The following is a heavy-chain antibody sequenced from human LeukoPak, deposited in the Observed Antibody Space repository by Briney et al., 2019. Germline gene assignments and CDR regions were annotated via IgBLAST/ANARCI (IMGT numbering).Heavy chain of an antibody. CDR1: GGSISSYY. CDR2: IYYSGST. J-gene: IGHJ4*02. D-gene: IGHD2-2*01. CDR3: AKPGVVPAATIICYFDY. V-gene: IGHV4-59*01. Sequence: SETLSLTCTVSGGSISSYYWSWIRQPPGKGLEWIGYIYYSGSTNYNPSLKSRVTISVDTSKNQFSLKLSSVTAADTAVYYCAKPGVVPAATIICYFDYWGQGTLVTVSS.